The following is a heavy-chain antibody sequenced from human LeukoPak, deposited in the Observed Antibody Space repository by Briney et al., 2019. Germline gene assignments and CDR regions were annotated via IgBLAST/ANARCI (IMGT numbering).Heavy chain of an antibody. CDR3: ARGLYGQNNWFDP. D-gene: IGHD3-16*01. CDR1: GASITGGGYY. V-gene: IGHV4-30-4*01. J-gene: IGHJ5*02. CDR2: IYYSGST. Sequence: SQTLSLTCTVSGASITGGGYYWSWVRQPPGKGLEWIGYIYYSGSTFYNPSLKSRITISVDTSKNQFSLRLNSVTAADTAVYYCARGLYGQNNWFDPWGQGTLVTVSS.